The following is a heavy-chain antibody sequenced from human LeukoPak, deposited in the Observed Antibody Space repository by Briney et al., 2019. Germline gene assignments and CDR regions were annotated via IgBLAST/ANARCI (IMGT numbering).Heavy chain of an antibody. V-gene: IGHV3-48*04. CDR3: ARTAYYYDSSGYDDAFDI. J-gene: IGHJ3*02. D-gene: IGHD3-22*01. Sequence: GGSLRLSCAASGFTFSSYSMNWVRQAPGKGLEWVSHISRSGSTRYYADSLKGRFTISRDNAKNSLYLQMNSLRAEDTAVYYCARTAYYYDSSGYDDAFDIWGQGTMVTVSS. CDR2: ISRSGSTR. CDR1: GFTFSSYS.